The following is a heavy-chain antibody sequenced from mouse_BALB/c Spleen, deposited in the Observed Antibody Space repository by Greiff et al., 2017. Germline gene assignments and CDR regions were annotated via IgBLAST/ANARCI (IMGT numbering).Heavy chain of an antibody. D-gene: IGHD1-1*01. CDR1: GFNIKDYY. Sequence: DVQLQQSGAELVRPGALVKLSCKASGFNIKDYYMHWVKQRPEQGLEWIGWIDPENGNTIYDPKFQGKASITADTSSNTAYLQLSSLTSEDTAVYYCAKGSSYDWFAYWGQGTLVTVSA. CDR3: AKGSSYDWFAY. J-gene: IGHJ3*01. CDR2: IDPENGNT. V-gene: IGHV14-1*02.